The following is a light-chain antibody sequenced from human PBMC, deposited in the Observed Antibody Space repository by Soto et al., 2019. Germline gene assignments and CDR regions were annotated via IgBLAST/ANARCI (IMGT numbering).Light chain of an antibody. J-gene: IGKJ1*01. CDR1: QDISSW. CDR2: STS. V-gene: IGKV1-12*01. CDR3: QQANSFPWT. Sequence: DIQMTQSPSSVSASVGDRVTITCRASQDISSWVAWYQQKPGKAPKLLIYSTSSSHTGVPPRFRGSGSGTDFTLTIISLQPEDFAIYFCQQANSFPWTFGQGTKVEI.